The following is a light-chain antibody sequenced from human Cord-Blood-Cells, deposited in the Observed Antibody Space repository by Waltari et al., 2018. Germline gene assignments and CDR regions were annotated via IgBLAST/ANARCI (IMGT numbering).Light chain of an antibody. Sequence: QSALTQPASVSGSPGQSITISCPGTSSDVGSYNLVSWYQQHPGKAPKLIIYEGRKRPSGCSNRFSGSKSGNTASLTISGLQAEDEADDYCCSYAGSWVFGGGTKLTVL. CDR3: CSYAGSWV. CDR1: SSDVGSYNL. J-gene: IGLJ3*02. CDR2: EGR. V-gene: IGLV2-23*01.